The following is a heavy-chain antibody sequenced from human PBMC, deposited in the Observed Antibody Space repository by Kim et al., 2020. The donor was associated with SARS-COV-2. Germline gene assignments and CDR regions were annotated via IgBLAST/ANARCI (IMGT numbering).Heavy chain of an antibody. V-gene: IGHV3-33*05. CDR1: GFTFSSYG. Sequence: GGSLRLSCAASGFTFSSYGMRWVRQAPGKGLEWVAVISYDGSTNYYTDSVKGRFTVSRDKSKNTLYLQMNSLRAEDTAVYYCAREHRLVRGDSGGMDVWGQGTTVTVSS. J-gene: IGHJ6*02. CDR2: ISYDGSTN. CDR3: AREHRLVRGDSGGMDV. D-gene: IGHD3-10*01.